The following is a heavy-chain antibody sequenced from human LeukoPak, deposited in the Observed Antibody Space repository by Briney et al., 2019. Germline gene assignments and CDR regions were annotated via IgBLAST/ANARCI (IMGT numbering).Heavy chain of an antibody. V-gene: IGHV1-2*02. J-gene: IGHJ4*02. CDR3: RTDRYGDYGDYIDY. D-gene: IGHD4-17*01. CDR2: INPNSGGT. Sequence: EASLKVSCKASGYTYTGYYMHWVRTATGHGLERMGWINPNSGGTNYAQKFQGRVTMTRDTSISTAYMELSRLRSDDTAVYYCRTDRYGDYGDYIDYWGQGTLVTVSS. CDR1: GYTYTGYY.